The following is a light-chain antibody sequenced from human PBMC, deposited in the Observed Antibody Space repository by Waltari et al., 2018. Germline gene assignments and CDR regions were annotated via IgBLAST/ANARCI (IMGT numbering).Light chain of an antibody. Sequence: QTVVTQEPSLSVSPGGPVTLTCALSSRSVCATSYATWYQQTPGPPPRTLVYKGNSRSSGVPDRFSGSILGNTAALTITGAQADDESHYFCFFYMGSGIWVSGGGTKLTVL. J-gene: IGLJ3*02. CDR2: KGN. CDR3: FFYMGSGIWV. CDR1: SRSVCATSY. V-gene: IGLV8-61*01.